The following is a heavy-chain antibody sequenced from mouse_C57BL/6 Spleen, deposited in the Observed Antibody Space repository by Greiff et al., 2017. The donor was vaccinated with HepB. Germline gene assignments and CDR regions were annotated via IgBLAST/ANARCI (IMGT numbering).Heavy chain of an antibody. J-gene: IGHJ3*01. CDR3: APITTVNAWFAY. D-gene: IGHD1-1*01. CDR2: IYPRSGNT. Sequence: VQLQQSGAELARPGASVKLSCKASGYTFTSYGISWVKQRTGQGLEWIGEIYPRSGNTYYNEKFKGKATLTADKSSSTAYMELRSLTSEDSAVYFCAPITTVNAWFAYWGQGTLVTVSA. V-gene: IGHV1-81*01. CDR1: GYTFTSYG.